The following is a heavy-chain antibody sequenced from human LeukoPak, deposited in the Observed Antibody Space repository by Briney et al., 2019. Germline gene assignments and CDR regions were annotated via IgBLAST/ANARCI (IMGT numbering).Heavy chain of an antibody. CDR1: GGSFSGYY. CDR3: ARFLYGSGVDI. CDR2: INHSGST. V-gene: IGHV4-34*01. D-gene: IGHD3-10*01. Sequence: SETLCLTCAVYGGSFSGYYWSWIRQPPGKGLEWIGEINHSGSTNYNPSLKSRVTISVDTSKNQFSLKLSSVTAADTAVYYCARFLYGSGVDIWGQGTMVTVSS. J-gene: IGHJ3*02.